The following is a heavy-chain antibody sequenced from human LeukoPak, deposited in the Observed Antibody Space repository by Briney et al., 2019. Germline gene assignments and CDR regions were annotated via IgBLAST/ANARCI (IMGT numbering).Heavy chain of an antibody. J-gene: IGHJ4*02. CDR1: GYTFTGAY. D-gene: IGHD2-15*01. Sequence: ASVKVSSRASGYTFTGAYMHWVRQGPQQRLERMGWINPNSGGTNYAQKLQGRVTMTRDTSISTAYMELSRLRSDDTAVYYCARASPFASRVGNYWGQGTLVTVSS. CDR3: ARASPFASRVGNY. CDR2: INPNSGGT. V-gene: IGHV1-2*02.